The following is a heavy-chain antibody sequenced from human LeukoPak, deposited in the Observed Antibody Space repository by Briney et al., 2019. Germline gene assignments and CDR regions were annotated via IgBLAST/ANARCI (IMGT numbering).Heavy chain of an antibody. CDR3: AKDRTKMGAFD. CDR2: INTNTGNP. CDR1: GYTFTGYY. J-gene: IGHJ4*02. Sequence: ASVKVSCKASGYTFTGYYIHWVRQAPGQGLEWMGWINTNTGNPTYAQGFTGRFVFSLDTSVSTAYLQISILKAEDTALYYCAKDRTKMGAFDWGQGTLVTVSS. V-gene: IGHV7-4-1*02. D-gene: IGHD1-26*01.